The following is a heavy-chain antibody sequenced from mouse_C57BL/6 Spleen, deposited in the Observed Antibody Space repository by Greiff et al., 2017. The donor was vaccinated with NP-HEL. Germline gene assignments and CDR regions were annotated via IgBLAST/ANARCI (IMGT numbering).Heavy chain of an antibody. CDR2: ISYDGSN. V-gene: IGHV3-6*01. J-gene: IGHJ3*01. D-gene: IGHD5-5*01. Sequence: EVQLQESGPGLVKPSQSLSLTCSVTGYSITSGYYWNWIRQFPGNKLEWMGYISYDGSNNYNPSLKNRISITRDTSKNQFFLKLNSVTTEDTATYYCARDLYLGFAYWGQGTLVTVSA. CDR3: ARDLYLGFAY. CDR1: GYSITSGYY.